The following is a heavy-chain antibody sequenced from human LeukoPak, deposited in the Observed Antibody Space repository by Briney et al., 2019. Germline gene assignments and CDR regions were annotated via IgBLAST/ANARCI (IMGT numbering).Heavy chain of an antibody. Sequence: PSETLSLTCTVAGPSISNYYWSWIRQPPGKGLEWIGEIYYSGTTNYNPSLKSRVTISVDTSKYQFSLKLSSVTAADTAVYYCARVLRVKFYYWGQGLLVTVSS. D-gene: IGHD3-10*01. CDR3: ARVLRVKFYY. J-gene: IGHJ4*02. CDR2: IYYSGTT. CDR1: GPSISNYY. V-gene: IGHV4-59*01.